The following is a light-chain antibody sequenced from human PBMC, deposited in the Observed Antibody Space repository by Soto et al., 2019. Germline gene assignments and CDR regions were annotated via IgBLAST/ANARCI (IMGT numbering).Light chain of an antibody. CDR1: SSFVGGYNC. J-gene: IGLJ1*01. CDR2: EVS. Sequence: QSALTQPPSASGSPGQSVTISCTGTSSFVGGYNCVSWYQQHPGKAPKLMIYEVSKRPSGVPDRFSGSKSGNTASLTVSGLQAEDEADYYCSSYAGSNNWNFGTGTKLTVL. CDR3: SSYAGSNNWN. V-gene: IGLV2-8*01.